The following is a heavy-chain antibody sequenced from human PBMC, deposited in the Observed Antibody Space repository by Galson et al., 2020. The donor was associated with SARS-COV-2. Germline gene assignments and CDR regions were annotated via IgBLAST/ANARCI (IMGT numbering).Heavy chain of an antibody. D-gene: IGHD2-8*02. V-gene: IGHV4-39*07. J-gene: IGHJ4*02. Sequence: LETLSLTCTVSGDSVSTSRYYWGWIRQPPGKGLEWIGSIYHTGKTYYNPSLQSSLSMSLDMSKNQLSLTLTSVTAADTAIYYCATEEGNVLVVYAPFDYWGQGTLVAFCS. CDR1: GDSVSTSRYY. CDR2: IYHTGKT. CDR3: ATEEGNVLVVYAPFDY.